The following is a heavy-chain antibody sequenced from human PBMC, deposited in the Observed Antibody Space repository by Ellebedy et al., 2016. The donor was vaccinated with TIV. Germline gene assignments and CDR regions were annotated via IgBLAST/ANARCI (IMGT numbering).Heavy chain of an antibody. CDR1: GFTFSSYA. J-gene: IGHJ4*02. Sequence: GESLKISCAASGFTFSSYAMSWVRQAPGKGLEWVSASSGSGGITYYADSVKGRFTISRDNAKNSLFLQMNSLRAEDTALYYCARAGSPGSVDYWGQGTPITVSS. CDR3: ARAGSPGSVDY. CDR2: SSGSGGIT. V-gene: IGHV3-23*01. D-gene: IGHD3-10*01.